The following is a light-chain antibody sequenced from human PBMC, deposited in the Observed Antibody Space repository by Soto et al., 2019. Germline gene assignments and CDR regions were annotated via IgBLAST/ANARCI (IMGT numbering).Light chain of an antibody. V-gene: IGKV3-20*01. Sequence: EVVLTQSPGTLSLSPGERATLSCRASQSVNNNYLAWYQQRPGQAPRLLIYGSSDRATGIPDRFSGSGSGTDFTLTIRRLEPEYFAVSYCHPYGSSPPHTGGQGTKLEI. CDR3: HPYGSSPPHT. CDR1: QSVNNNY. CDR2: GSS. J-gene: IGKJ2*01.